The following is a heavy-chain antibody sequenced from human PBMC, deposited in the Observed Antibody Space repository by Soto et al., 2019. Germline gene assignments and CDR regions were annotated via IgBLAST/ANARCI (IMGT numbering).Heavy chain of an antibody. CDR1: VFTVSDDY. Sequence: PVGSLRLSCASSVFTVSDDYMSCVRQAPGKGLEWVSVIYSGGSTYYAGSVKGRFTISRDNSKNTLHLQMNSLRAEDTAVYYCARGSLKLYHWGQGTLVSVSS. V-gene: IGHV3-53*01. CDR2: IYSGGST. CDR3: ARGSLKLYH. J-gene: IGHJ5*02. D-gene: IGHD6-19*01.